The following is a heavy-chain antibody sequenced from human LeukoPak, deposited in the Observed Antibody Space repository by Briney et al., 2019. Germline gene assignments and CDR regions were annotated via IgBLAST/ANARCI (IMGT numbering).Heavy chain of an antibody. Sequence: GASVKVSCKASGGTFSSYAISWVRQAPGQGLEWMGGIIPIFGTANYAQKFQGRVTITADESTSTAYMELSSLRSEDTAVYYCARSIRPLKTAYGSGNENWFDPWGQGTLVTVSS. CDR1: GGTFSSYA. J-gene: IGHJ5*02. V-gene: IGHV1-69*13. CDR2: IIPIFGTA. D-gene: IGHD3-10*01. CDR3: ARSIRPLKTAYGSGNENWFDP.